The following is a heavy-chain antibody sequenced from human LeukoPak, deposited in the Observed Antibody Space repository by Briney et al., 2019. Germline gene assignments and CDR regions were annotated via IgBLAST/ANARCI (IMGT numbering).Heavy chain of an antibody. CDR3: ARIGYCSGGSCYGTGAFDY. CDR1: GFTFCDYY. V-gene: IGHV3-11*01. Sequence: PGGSLRLSCAASGFTFCDYYMSWIRHAPGKGLEWVSYISSSGSNIYYAVSVKGRFTISRDNAKNSLYLQMTSLRAEDTAVYYCARIGYCSGGSCYGTGAFDYWGQGTLVTVSS. J-gene: IGHJ4*02. CDR2: ISSSGSNI. D-gene: IGHD2-15*01.